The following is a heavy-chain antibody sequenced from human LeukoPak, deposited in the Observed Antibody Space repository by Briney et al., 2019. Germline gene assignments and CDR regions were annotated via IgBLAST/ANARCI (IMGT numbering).Heavy chain of an antibody. V-gene: IGHV1-18*04. CDR3: ARARYYYDSSGYYGNWFDP. CDR2: ISAYNGNT. Sequence: ASVKVSCKASGYTFTGYYMHWVRQAPGQGLEWMGWISAYNGNTNYAQKLQGRVTMTTDTSTSTAYMELRSLRSDDTAVYYCARARYYYDSSGYYGNWFDPWGQGTLVTVSS. D-gene: IGHD3-22*01. J-gene: IGHJ5*02. CDR1: GYTFTGYY.